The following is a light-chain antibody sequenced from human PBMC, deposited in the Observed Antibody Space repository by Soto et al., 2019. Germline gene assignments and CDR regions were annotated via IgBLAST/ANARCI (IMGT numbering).Light chain of an antibody. CDR1: QSISTNY. J-gene: IGKJ5*01. V-gene: IGKV3-20*01. CDR3: QQYGRT. CDR2: AAS. Sequence: EIVLTQSPGTLSLSPGERATLSCRASQSISTNYLAWYQQKPGQAPRLLLYAASNRATGIPDRFSGSGSGTDITLTISRLEPEDFALYYCQQYGRTFGQGTRLEIK.